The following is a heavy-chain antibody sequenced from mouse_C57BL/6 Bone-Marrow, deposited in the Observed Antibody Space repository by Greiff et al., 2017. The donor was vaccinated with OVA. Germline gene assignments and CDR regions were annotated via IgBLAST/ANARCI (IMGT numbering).Heavy chain of an antibody. Sequence: LQQSGAELVRPGASVKLSCTASGFNIKDDYMHWVKQRPEQGLEWIGWIDPENGDTEYASKFQGKATITADTSSNTAYLQLSSLTSEDTAVYYCTTVSYVWWFAYWGQGTLVTVSA. CDR2: IDPENGDT. V-gene: IGHV14-4*01. CDR1: GFNIKDDY. J-gene: IGHJ3*01. CDR3: TTVSYVWWFAY. D-gene: IGHD1-1*01.